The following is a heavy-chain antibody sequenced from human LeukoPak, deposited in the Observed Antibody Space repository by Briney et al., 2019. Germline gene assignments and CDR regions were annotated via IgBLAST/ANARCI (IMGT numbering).Heavy chain of an antibody. V-gene: IGHV3-21*01. CDR1: GFTFSSYS. CDR2: IRSSSSYI. J-gene: IGHJ4*02. Sequence: GGSLRLSCAASGFTFSSYSMNWVRQAPGKGVEWVSFIRSSSSYIYYADSVKGRFTISRDNAKNSLYLQMNSLRAEDTAVYYCARPGIAVAGEFFDYWGQGTLVTVSS. CDR3: ARPGIAVAGEFFDY. D-gene: IGHD6-19*01.